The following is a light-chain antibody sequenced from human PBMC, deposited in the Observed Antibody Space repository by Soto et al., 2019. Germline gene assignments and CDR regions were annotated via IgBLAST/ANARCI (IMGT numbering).Light chain of an antibody. CDR2: GAF. J-gene: IGKJ2*01. Sequence: EIVLTQSPGTLSMSPGERATLSCRASQSVSRNDLAWYQQKPGQAPRLLIYGAFSRPGGIPDRFSGSGSGTDFTLTITRLEPEDFAVYYCQQYGGSPYTFGQGTNLEIK. CDR3: QQYGGSPYT. V-gene: IGKV3-20*01. CDR1: QSVSRND.